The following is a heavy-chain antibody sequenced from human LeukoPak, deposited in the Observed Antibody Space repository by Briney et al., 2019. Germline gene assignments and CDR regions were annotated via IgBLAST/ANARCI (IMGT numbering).Heavy chain of an antibody. J-gene: IGHJ4*02. CDR2: INGDGSEN. CDR1: GFTFNNYW. D-gene: IGHD2-15*01. CDR3: ARDGYCSGGSCYSGGTSPIDY. V-gene: IGHV3-7*01. Sequence: PGGSLRLSCAASGFTFNNYWMSWVRQAPGKGLEWVANINGDGSENHSVDSVKGRFTISRDNAKNSLYLQMNSLRGEDTAVYYCARDGYCSGGSCYSGGTSPIDYWGQGTLVTVSS.